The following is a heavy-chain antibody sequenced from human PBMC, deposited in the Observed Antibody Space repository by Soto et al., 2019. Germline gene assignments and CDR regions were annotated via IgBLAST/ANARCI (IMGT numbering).Heavy chain of an antibody. Sequence: GASVKVSCKVSGYTLTELSMHWVRQAPGKGLEWMGGFDPEDGETIYAQKFQGRVTMTEDTSTDTAYMELNSLRAEDTAVYYCAKDAPYNWKGFDYWGQGTLVTVSS. CDR2: FDPEDGET. CDR3: AKDAPYNWKGFDY. V-gene: IGHV1-24*01. D-gene: IGHD1-20*01. CDR1: GYTLTELS. J-gene: IGHJ4*02.